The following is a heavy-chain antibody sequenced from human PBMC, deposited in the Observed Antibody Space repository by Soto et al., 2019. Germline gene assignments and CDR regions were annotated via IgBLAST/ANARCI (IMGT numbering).Heavy chain of an antibody. CDR1: GGSISSGGYY. CDR3: ARDGAGAYGLGWFDP. CDR2: IYYSGST. D-gene: IGHD2-21*01. V-gene: IGHV4-31*03. Sequence: SETLSLTCTVSGGSISSGGYYWSWIRQHPGKGLEWIGYIYYSGSTYYNPSLKSRVTISVDTSKNQFSLKPSSVTAADTAIYYCARDGAGAYGLGWFDPWGQGILVTVSS. J-gene: IGHJ5*02.